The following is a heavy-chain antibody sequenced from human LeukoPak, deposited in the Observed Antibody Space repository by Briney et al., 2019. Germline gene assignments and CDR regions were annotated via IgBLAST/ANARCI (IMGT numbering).Heavy chain of an antibody. Sequence: GSLRLSCAASGFTFSGYSMNWVRQAPGKGLEWVSYISSSSSTIYYADSVKGRFTISRDNAKNSLYLQTNSLRAEDTAVYYCARAPYSYGYPYYYYYYMDVWGKGTTVTVSS. CDR2: ISSSSSTI. CDR3: ARAPYSYGYPYYYYYYMDV. D-gene: IGHD5-18*01. V-gene: IGHV3-48*01. CDR1: GFTFSGYS. J-gene: IGHJ6*03.